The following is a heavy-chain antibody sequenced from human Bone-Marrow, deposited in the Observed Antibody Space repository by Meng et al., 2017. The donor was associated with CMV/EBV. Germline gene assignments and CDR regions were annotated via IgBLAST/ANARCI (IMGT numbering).Heavy chain of an antibody. J-gene: IGHJ6*02. Sequence: SETLSLTCAVYGGSFSGYYWSWIRQPPGKGLEWIGEINHSGSTNYNPSLKSRVTISVDTSKNQFSLKLSSVTAADTAVYYCVRGGVPAAILYYYYYYGMDVWGQGTTVTVSS. V-gene: IGHV4-34*01. CDR3: VRGGVPAAILYYYYYYGMDV. D-gene: IGHD2-2*02. CDR2: INHSGST. CDR1: GGSFSGYY.